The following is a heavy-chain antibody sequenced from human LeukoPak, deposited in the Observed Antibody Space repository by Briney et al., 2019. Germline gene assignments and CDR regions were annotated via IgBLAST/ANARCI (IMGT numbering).Heavy chain of an antibody. CDR2: ISTSGTT. J-gene: IGHJ6*03. D-gene: IGHD3-10*01. Sequence: PSETLSLTCTVSGVSISSYYWSWIRQPAGKGLEWIGRISTSGTTNYNPSLKSRVTMSVDTSKNQFSLKLSSVTAADTAVYYCARDSYHYGSAAYYMDVWGKGTTVTISS. CDR1: GVSISSYY. CDR3: ARDSYHYGSAAYYMDV. V-gene: IGHV4-4*07.